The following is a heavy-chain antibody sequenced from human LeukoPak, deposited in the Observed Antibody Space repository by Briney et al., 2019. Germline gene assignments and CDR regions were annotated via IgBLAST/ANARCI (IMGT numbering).Heavy chain of an antibody. J-gene: IGHJ4*02. Sequence: GGSLRLSCAASGFTFSSHWMHWVRQAPGKGLVWVSRIKGDGSSTSYADSVKGRLTISRDNAKNTVYLQMNSLRGEDTAVYYCARGRRYFDWLDGYFDYWGQGTLVTVSS. CDR2: IKGDGSST. CDR1: GFTFSSHW. V-gene: IGHV3-74*01. D-gene: IGHD3-9*01. CDR3: ARGRRYFDWLDGYFDY.